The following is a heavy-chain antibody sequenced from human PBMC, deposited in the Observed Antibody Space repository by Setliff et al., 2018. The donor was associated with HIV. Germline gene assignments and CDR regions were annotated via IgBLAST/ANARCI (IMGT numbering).Heavy chain of an antibody. D-gene: IGHD2-15*01. Sequence: PGGSLRLSCAASGFTFSDYAMHWVRQAPGKGLEWVTFISYDASNIYYADSVKGRFTISRDNSKNRLDLQMGSLRAEDMAVYYCASNFRSGYWYFDLWGRGTLVTVSS. J-gene: IGHJ2*01. V-gene: IGHV3-30*14. CDR2: ISYDASNI. CDR3: ASNFRSGYWYFDL. CDR1: GFTFSDYA.